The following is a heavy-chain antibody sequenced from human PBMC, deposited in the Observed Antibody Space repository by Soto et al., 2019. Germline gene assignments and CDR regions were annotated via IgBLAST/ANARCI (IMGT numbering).Heavy chain of an antibody. CDR3: AKVEGAYCSGGSCYSGYLQH. CDR2: ISYDGSNK. Sequence: GGSLRLSCAASGFTFSSYGMHWVRQAPGKGLEWVAVISYDGSNKYYADSVKGRFTISRDNSKNTLYLQMNSLRAEDTAVYYCAKVEGAYCSGGSCYSGYLQHWGQGTLVTASS. CDR1: GFTFSSYG. D-gene: IGHD2-15*01. J-gene: IGHJ1*01. V-gene: IGHV3-30*18.